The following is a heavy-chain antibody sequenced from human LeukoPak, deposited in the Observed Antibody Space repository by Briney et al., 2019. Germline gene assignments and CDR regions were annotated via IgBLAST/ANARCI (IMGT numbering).Heavy chain of an antibody. Sequence: GASVKVSCKAAGYTFTNYGISWVRQAPGQGLEWMGWISAYNGNTNYAQKFLGRVTMTTDTSTSTAYMELRSLRSDDTAVYFCARDAGSYNYYYYGMDVWGQGTTVTVSS. CDR2: ISAYNGNT. CDR1: GYTFTNYG. V-gene: IGHV1-18*01. CDR3: ARDAGSYNYYYYGMDV. D-gene: IGHD1-26*01. J-gene: IGHJ6*02.